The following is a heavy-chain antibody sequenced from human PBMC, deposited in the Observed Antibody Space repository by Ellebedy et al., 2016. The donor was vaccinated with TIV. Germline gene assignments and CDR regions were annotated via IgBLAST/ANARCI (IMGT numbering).Heavy chain of an antibody. D-gene: IGHD3-10*01. CDR2: IDPSDSYT. J-gene: IGHJ6*02. Sequence: GESLKISXQGSGYSFTTYWISWVRQVPGKGLEWMGRIDPSDSYTNYSPSFQGHVTISADKSISTAYLQWNSLKASDTALYYCARHRVFGTQEYVMDVWGQGTTVTASS. V-gene: IGHV5-10-1*01. CDR3: ARHRVFGTQEYVMDV. CDR1: GYSFTTYW.